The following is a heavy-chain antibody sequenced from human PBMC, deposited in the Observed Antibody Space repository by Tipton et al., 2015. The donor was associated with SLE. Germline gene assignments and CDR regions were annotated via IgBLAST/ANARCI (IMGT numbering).Heavy chain of an antibody. V-gene: IGHV3-48*04. J-gene: IGHJ6*01. CDR2: ISSTASTP. CDR3: AKDMEFRGRGFYNVIDV. D-gene: IGHD3-16*01. CDR1: GFTFGSYS. Sequence: SLRLSCVASGFTFGSYSMNWVRQAPGKGLEWFSYISSTASTPHHAGSVKCRFTISRDNAKKSLYLQMNSLRPEDTALYYCAKDMEFRGRGFYNVIDVWGQGNPVTLSP.